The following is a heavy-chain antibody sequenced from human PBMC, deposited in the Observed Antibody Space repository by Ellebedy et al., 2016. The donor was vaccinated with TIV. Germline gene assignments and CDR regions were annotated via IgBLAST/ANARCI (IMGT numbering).Heavy chain of an antibody. Sequence: GSLRLSCTVSGGSISSYYWGWIRQPPGKGLEWIGSIYYSGSTYYNPSLKSRVTISVDTSKNQFSLKLSSVTAADTAVYYCARPSTWIQLWPVFDYWGQGTLVTVSS. CDR2: IYYSGST. CDR1: GGSISSYY. CDR3: ARPSTWIQLWPVFDY. D-gene: IGHD5-18*01. V-gene: IGHV4-39*01. J-gene: IGHJ4*02.